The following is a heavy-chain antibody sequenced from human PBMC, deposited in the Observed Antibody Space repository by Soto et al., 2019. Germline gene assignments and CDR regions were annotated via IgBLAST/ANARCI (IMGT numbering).Heavy chain of an antibody. J-gene: IGHJ5*02. Sequence: GASVKVYWKASGYTFTRYGISWVRHAPGQGLEWMGWISAYNGNTNYAQKLQGRVTMTTDTSTSTAYMELRSLRSDDTAVYYCARVVAVALGWFDPWGQGTLVTVSS. CDR3: ARVVAVALGWFDP. CDR1: GYTFTRYG. V-gene: IGHV1-18*04. D-gene: IGHD6-19*01. CDR2: ISAYNGNT.